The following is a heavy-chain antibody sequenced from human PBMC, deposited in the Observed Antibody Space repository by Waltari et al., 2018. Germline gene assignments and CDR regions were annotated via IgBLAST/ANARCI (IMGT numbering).Heavy chain of an antibody. J-gene: IGHJ4*02. Sequence: QLQLQESGPGLVKPSETLSLTCTVSGGSIRSSSYYWGWIRQPPGKGLEWIGSIYYSGSTYYNPSLKRRVTISVDTSKNQFSLKLSSVTAADTAVYYCARQGGARNVLRFLEWLLPGWFDYWGQGTLVTVSS. D-gene: IGHD3-3*01. CDR2: IYYSGST. CDR1: GGSIRSSSYY. V-gene: IGHV4-39*01. CDR3: ARQGGARNVLRFLEWLLPGWFDY.